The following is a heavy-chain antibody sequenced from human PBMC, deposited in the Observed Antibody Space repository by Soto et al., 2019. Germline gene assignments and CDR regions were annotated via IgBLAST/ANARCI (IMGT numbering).Heavy chain of an antibody. J-gene: IGHJ4*02. CDR3: ARDRGGFNSEY. CDR2: IKEDGGEK. V-gene: IGHV3-7*01. CDR1: GFSLISYW. D-gene: IGHD3-16*01. Sequence: GGSLRLSCGASGFSLISYWMSWVRQAQGKGLEWVANIKEDGGEKYYVDSVRGRFTVSRDNAKNSLYLQMNSLRAEDTAVYYCARDRGGFNSEYWGQGALVTVSS.